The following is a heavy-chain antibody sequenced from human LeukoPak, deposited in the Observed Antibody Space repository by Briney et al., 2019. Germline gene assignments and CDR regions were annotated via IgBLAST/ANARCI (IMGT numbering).Heavy chain of an antibody. CDR1: GFPFSTYD. Sequence: GGSLRLSCAASGFPFSTYDMHWVRQAPDKGLQWVAVISSDGFRTDYPDSVRGRFTISRDNSKNTLYLQMNSLRAEDTAVYYCARDGSQDHWYFDLWGRGTLVTVSS. CDR2: ISSDGFRT. CDR3: ARDGSQDHWYFDL. D-gene: IGHD1-26*01. J-gene: IGHJ2*01. V-gene: IGHV3-30*03.